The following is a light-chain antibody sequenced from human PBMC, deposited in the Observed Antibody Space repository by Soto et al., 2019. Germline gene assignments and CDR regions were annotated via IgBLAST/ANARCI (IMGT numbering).Light chain of an antibody. Sequence: IHLTQSPSSLSAYVGDRVTITCRARQGIGSSLAWYQQKPGKAPKLLIYAASTLQSGVPSRFSGSGSGTDFTLTISSLQPEDFAVYFCQHRAGWPPALTFGGGTKVDIK. CDR1: QGIGSS. CDR3: QHRAGWPPALT. CDR2: AAS. V-gene: IGKV1-9*01. J-gene: IGKJ4*01.